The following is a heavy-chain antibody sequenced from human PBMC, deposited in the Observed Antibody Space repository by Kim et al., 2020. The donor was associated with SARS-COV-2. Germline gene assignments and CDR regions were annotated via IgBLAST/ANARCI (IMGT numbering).Heavy chain of an antibody. Sequence: AQKLKGRVTMTTDTTTSTAYMELRSLRSDDTAVYYCARKPLAAAGVFDYWGQGTLVTVAS. D-gene: IGHD6-13*01. J-gene: IGHJ4*02. CDR3: ARKPLAAAGVFDY. V-gene: IGHV1-18*01.